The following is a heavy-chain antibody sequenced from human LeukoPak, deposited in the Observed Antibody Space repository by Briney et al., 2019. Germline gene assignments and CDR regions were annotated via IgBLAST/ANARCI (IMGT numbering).Heavy chain of an antibody. D-gene: IGHD2-2*02. V-gene: IGHV5-51*01. CDR3: ARALGYCSSTSCYTEGDRAYYYYYYGMDV. J-gene: IGHJ6*02. CDR2: IYPGDSDT. Sequence: GESLKISCQGSGYSFTSYWIGWVRQMPGKGLEWMGIIYPGDSDTRYSPSFQGQVTISADKSISTAYLQWSSLKASDTAMYYCARALGYCSSTSCYTEGDRAYYYYYYGMDVWGQGTTVTVSS. CDR1: GYSFTSYW.